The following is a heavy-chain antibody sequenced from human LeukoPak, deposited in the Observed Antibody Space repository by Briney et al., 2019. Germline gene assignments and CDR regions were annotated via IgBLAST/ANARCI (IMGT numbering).Heavy chain of an antibody. CDR2: ISGSGGST. V-gene: IGHV3-23*01. CDR1: GFTFSSYA. Sequence: GGSLRLSCAASGFTFSSYAMSWVRQAPGKGLEWVSAISGSGGSTYYADSVKGRFTISRDNSKNTLYLQMNSLRAEDTAVYYCAKAMYYYGSGSYAFDYWGQGTLVTVSS. CDR3: AKAMYYYGSGSYAFDY. J-gene: IGHJ4*02. D-gene: IGHD3-10*01.